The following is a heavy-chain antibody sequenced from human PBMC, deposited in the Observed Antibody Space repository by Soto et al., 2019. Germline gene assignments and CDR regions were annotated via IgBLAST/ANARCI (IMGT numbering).Heavy chain of an antibody. CDR3: ARAEKKSSYYDSSGYDL. Sequence: GSLRLSCAASGFTFSTYWMHWVRQAPGKGLVWVSRINSDGRSTSYADSVKGRFTISRDNAKSTLYLQMNSLRAEDTAVYYCARAEKKSSYYDSSGYDLWGQGTLVTVSS. V-gene: IGHV3-74*01. D-gene: IGHD3-22*01. J-gene: IGHJ5*02. CDR1: GFTFSTYW. CDR2: INSDGRST.